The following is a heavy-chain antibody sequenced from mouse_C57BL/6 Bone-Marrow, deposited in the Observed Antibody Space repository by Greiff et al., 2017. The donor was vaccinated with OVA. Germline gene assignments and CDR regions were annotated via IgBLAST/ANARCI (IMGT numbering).Heavy chain of an antibody. CDR2: SRNKANDYTT. CDR1: GFTFSDFY. J-gene: IGHJ4*01. D-gene: IGHD1-1*01. V-gene: IGHV7-1*01. Sequence: EVKLMESGGGLVQSGRSLRLSCATSGFTFSDFYMEWVRQAPGKGLEWIAASRNKANDYTTEYSASVKGRFIVSRDTSQSILYLQMNALRAEDTAINYCARDYYYPGDYWGQGTSVTVSS. CDR3: ARDYYYPGDY.